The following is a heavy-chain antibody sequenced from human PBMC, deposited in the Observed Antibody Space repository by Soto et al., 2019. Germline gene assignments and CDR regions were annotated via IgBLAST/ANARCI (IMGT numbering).Heavy chain of an antibody. CDR3: AKMLTMVRGVTELRDFDF. J-gene: IGHJ4*02. Sequence: EVQLLEAGGNLIQPGGSLRLSCAASGFTFSSYAMSWVRQAPGQGLEWLSAISGPGATIYYADSVKGRFTISRDNSKNTLYLQMNSLTAEDTAVYYCAKMLTMVRGVTELRDFDFWGQGTLVTVSS. V-gene: IGHV3-23*01. CDR2: ISGPGATI. D-gene: IGHD3-10*01. CDR1: GFTFSSYA.